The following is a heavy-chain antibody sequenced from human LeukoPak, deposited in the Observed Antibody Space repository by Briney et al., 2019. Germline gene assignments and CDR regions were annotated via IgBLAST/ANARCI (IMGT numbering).Heavy chain of an antibody. Sequence: GGSLRLSCAASGFAFSTFWMNWVRQAPGKGLEWVANIKQDGSEETYLDSVKGRFTISRDNAKNSVYLHMNSLRVDDTAVYYCVRDRESYSSSFSAWGQGTLVTVSS. D-gene: IGHD6-13*01. CDR2: IKQDGSEE. V-gene: IGHV3-7*05. CDR1: GFAFSTFW. CDR3: VRDRESYSSSFSA. J-gene: IGHJ5*02.